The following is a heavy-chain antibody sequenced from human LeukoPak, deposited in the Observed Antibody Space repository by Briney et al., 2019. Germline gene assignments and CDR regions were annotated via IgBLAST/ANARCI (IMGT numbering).Heavy chain of an antibody. CDR2: IYTSGST. CDR1: GGSISSYY. Sequence: PSETLSLTCTVSGGSISSYYWSWIRQPAGKGLEWIGRIYTSGSTNYNPSLKSRVTMSVDTSKNQFSLKLSSVTAADTAVYYCAREPPVGATWAYYYGMDVWGQGTTVTVSS. V-gene: IGHV4-4*07. D-gene: IGHD1-26*01. CDR3: AREPPVGATWAYYYGMDV. J-gene: IGHJ6*02.